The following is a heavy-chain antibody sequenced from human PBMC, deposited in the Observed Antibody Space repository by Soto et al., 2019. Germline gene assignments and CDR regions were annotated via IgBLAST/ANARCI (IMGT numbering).Heavy chain of an antibody. V-gene: IGHV1-69*04. CDR1: GGTFSSYT. D-gene: IGHD4-17*01. CDR2: IIPILGIA. CDR3: ARDLLRLESVFDY. Sequence: GASVKVSCKASGGTFSSYTISWVRQAPGQGLEWMGRIIPILGIANYAQKFQGRVTITADKSTSTAYMELSSLRSEDTAVYYCARDLLRLESVFDYCGQGTLVTVSS. J-gene: IGHJ4*02.